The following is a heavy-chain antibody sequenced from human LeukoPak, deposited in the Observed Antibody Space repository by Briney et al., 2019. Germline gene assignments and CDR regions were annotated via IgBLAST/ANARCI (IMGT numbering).Heavy chain of an antibody. Sequence: SETLSLTCTVSGGSISSSSYYWGWIRQPPGKGLEWIGSIYYSGSTYYNPSLKSRVTISVDTSKNQFSLKLSSVAAADTAVYYCARDRSSSWPFDYWGQETLVTVSS. CDR1: GGSISSSSYY. D-gene: IGHD6-13*01. V-gene: IGHV4-39*07. J-gene: IGHJ4*02. CDR2: IYYSGST. CDR3: ARDRSSSWPFDY.